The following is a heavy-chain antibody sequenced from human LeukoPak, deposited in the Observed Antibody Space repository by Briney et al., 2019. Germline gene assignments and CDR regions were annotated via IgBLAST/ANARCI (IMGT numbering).Heavy chain of an antibody. D-gene: IGHD3-16*01. J-gene: IGHJ4*02. CDR1: SCSFTSYY. CDR3: ARPALTVEHFDY. Sequence: GGSLQIPCYASSCSFTSYYIVRVRHLPRENVLGMGIIYPGDSDIRSRPSFQGQVTNSADKSISTAYRQCSSLKAWDTAMDYCARPALTVEHFDYWGQGTLVTVSS. CDR2: IYPGDSDI. V-gene: IGHV5-51*01.